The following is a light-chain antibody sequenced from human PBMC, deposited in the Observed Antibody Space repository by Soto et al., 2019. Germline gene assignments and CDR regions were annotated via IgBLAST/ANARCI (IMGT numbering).Light chain of an antibody. V-gene: IGKV1-33*01. CDR3: QHYDDLPFT. J-gene: IGKJ4*01. CDR1: QAISNY. CDR2: DVS. Sequence: DIQMTQSPSSLSASVGDRVTITCQASQAISNYLNWYQQKPGKAPKLLIYDVSSLGTGVPSRFSGGGSGTDFTFTIISLQPEDIATYYCQHYDDLPFTFGGGTKVEIK.